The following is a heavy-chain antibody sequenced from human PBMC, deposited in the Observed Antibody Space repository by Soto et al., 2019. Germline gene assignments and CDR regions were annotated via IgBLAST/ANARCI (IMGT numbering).Heavy chain of an antibody. J-gene: IGHJ4*02. Sequence: ASVKVSCKTSGYTFTPYGISWVRQAPGQGLEWMGWINPYNGNTDYAESLQGRVTMTTETSTNTAYMELRSLKSDDTAIYYCARRKEQLVHHFDYWGQGTLVTVSS. CDR1: GYTFTPYG. CDR2: INPYNGNT. CDR3: ARRKEQLVHHFDY. D-gene: IGHD6-6*01. V-gene: IGHV1-18*01.